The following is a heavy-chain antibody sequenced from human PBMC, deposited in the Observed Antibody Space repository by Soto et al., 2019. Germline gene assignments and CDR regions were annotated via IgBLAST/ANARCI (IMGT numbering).Heavy chain of an antibody. D-gene: IGHD5-18*01. CDR3: ARDTRGYSYGYFDY. Sequence: GGSLRLSCAASGFTFSSYSMNWVRQAPGKGLEWVSSISSSSYIYYADSVKGRFTISRDNAKNSLYLQMNSLRAEDTAVHYCARDTRGYSYGYFDYWGQGTLVTVSS. CDR2: ISSSSYI. J-gene: IGHJ4*02. CDR1: GFTFSSYS. V-gene: IGHV3-21*01.